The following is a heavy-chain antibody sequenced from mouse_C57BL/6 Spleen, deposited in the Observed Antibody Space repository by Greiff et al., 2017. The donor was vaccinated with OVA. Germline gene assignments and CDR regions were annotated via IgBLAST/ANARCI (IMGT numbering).Heavy chain of an antibody. J-gene: IGHJ3*01. CDR2: IDPSDSYT. CDR3: ARYCSNEAWFAY. CDR1: GYTFTSYW. Sequence: VQLQQPGAELVMPGASVKLSCKASGYTFTSYWMHWVKQRPGQGLEWIGEIDPSDSYTNYNQKFKGKSTLTVDKSSSTAYMQLSSLTSEDSAVYYCARYCSNEAWFAYWGQGTLVTVSA. D-gene: IGHD2-5*01. V-gene: IGHV1-69*01.